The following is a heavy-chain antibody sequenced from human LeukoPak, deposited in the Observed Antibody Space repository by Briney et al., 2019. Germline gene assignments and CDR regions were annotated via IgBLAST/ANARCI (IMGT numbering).Heavy chain of an antibody. V-gene: IGHV3-30*04. CDR3: AREFLDCSSTSCYTDVYYYYGMDV. CDR1: GFTFSSYA. Sequence: GGSLRLSCAASGFTFSSYAMHWVRQAPGKGLEWVAVMSYDGSNKYYADSVKGRFTISRGNSKNTLYLQMNSLRAEGTAVYYCAREFLDCSSTSCYTDVYYYYGMDVWGQGTTVTVSS. CDR2: MSYDGSNK. D-gene: IGHD2-2*02. J-gene: IGHJ6*02.